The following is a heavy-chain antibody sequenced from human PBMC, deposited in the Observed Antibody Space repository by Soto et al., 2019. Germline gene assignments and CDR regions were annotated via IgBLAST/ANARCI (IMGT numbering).Heavy chain of an antibody. CDR3: ARSVNGVTMVRGVMNV. V-gene: IGHV3-30*04. J-gene: IGHJ6*02. CDR1: GFTFSSYA. D-gene: IGHD3-10*01. Sequence: GGSLRLSCAASGFTFSSYAMHWVRQAPGKGLEWVAVISYAGSNKYYADSVKGRFTISRDNSKNTLYLQMNSLSAEDTDVYYWARSVNGVTMVRGVMNVWGQGTTVTVSS. CDR2: ISYAGSNK.